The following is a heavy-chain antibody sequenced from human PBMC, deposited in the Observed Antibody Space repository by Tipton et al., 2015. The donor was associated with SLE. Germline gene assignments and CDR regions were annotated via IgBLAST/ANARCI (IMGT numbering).Heavy chain of an antibody. CDR3: ARFSPPDL. CDR1: ADSISNYY. D-gene: IGHD2/OR15-2a*01. CDR2: IYSTGNT. Sequence: TLSLTCNVSADSISNYYWNWIRQSPGKGLEWIGYIYSTGNTNYNPSLASRVTISLDTAKNQFSLRLTSVTAADTAVYFCARFSPPDLWGRGTLVTVSS. J-gene: IGHJ2*01. V-gene: IGHV4-4*08.